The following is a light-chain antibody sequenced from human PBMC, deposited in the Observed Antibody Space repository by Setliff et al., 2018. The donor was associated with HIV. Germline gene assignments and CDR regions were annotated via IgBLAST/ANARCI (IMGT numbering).Light chain of an antibody. J-gene: IGLJ1*01. CDR3: AAWDDSLNGYV. Sequence: QSALTQPASVSGSPGQSITISCTGTSSDVDTYNYVSWYHQHPGKAPKLLICTNNQRPSGVPDRFSGSKSDTSASLAISGLQSEDEADYYCAAWDDSLNGYVFGTGTKVTVL. CDR2: TNN. V-gene: IGLV2-14*03. CDR1: SSDVDTYNY.